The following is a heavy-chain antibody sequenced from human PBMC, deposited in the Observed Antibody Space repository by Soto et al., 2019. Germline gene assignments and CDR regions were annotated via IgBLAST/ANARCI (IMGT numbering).Heavy chain of an antibody. J-gene: IGHJ5*02. CDR3: ARDLAAAGP. CDR2: ISSSSSTI. D-gene: IGHD6-13*01. CDR1: GFTFSSYS. Sequence: EVQLVESGGGLVQPGGSLRLSCAASGFTFSSYSMNWVRQAPGKGLEWVSYISSSSSTIYYADSVKGRFTISRDNAKNSLYLQMNSRRAEDTAVYYCARDLAAAGPWGQGTLVTVSS. V-gene: IGHV3-48*01.